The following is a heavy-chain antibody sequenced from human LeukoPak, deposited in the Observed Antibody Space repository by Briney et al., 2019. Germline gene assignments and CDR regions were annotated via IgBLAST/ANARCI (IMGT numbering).Heavy chain of an antibody. Sequence: PGGSLRVSCAASGFTFSSYAMSWVRQAPGKGLEWVSAISGSGGSTYYAASVTGRFTISRDNSKNTLYLQMNSLRAEDTAVYYCAKGGVYCSSTSCYSDAFDIWGQGTMVTVSS. D-gene: IGHD2-2*01. CDR3: AKGGVYCSSTSCYSDAFDI. J-gene: IGHJ3*02. CDR2: ISGSGGST. CDR1: GFTFSSYA. V-gene: IGHV3-23*01.